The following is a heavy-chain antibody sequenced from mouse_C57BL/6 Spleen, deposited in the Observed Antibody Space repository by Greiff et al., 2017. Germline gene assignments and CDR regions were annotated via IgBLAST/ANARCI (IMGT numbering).Heavy chain of an antibody. J-gene: IGHJ1*03. CDR2: ISSGGDYI. Sequence: EVQVVVSGEGLVKPGGSLKLSCAVSGFTFSSYAMSWVRQTPGKRLEWVAYISSGGDYIYYADTVKGRFPISRDNARNTLYLQMSSLKSEDTAMYYCTRDHDYGRSYGDCGGWGTGTTVTVSS. V-gene: IGHV5-9-1*02. D-gene: IGHD1-1*01. CDR3: TRDHDYGRSYGDCGG. CDR1: GFTFSSYA.